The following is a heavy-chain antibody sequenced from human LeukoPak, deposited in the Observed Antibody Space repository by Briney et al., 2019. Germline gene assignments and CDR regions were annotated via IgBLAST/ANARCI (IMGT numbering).Heavy chain of an antibody. D-gene: IGHD3-3*01. CDR3: TTDHHYDFWSGYADY. V-gene: IGHV3-15*01. Sequence: GGSLRLSCAASGLTFSSYGMHWVRQAPGKGLVWDGRIKSKTDGGTTDYAAPVKGRFTISRDDSKNTLYLQMNSLKTEDTAVYYCTTDHHYDFWSGYADYWGQGTLVTVSS. J-gene: IGHJ4*02. CDR2: IKSKTDGGTT. CDR1: GLTFSSYG.